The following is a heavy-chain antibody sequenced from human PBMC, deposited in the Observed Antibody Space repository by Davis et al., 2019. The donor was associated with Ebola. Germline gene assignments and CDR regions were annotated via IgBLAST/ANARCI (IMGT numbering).Heavy chain of an antibody. D-gene: IGHD5-18*01. CDR2: IYYIGST. Sequence: SETLSLTCTVSGGSISSYYWSWIRQPPGKGLEWIGYIYYIGSTNYNPSLKSRVTISVDTSKNQFSLKLSSVTAADTAVYYCARGASRIQLWSHPFFDYWGQGTLVTVSS. J-gene: IGHJ4*02. CDR3: ARGASRIQLWSHPFFDY. CDR1: GGSISSYY. V-gene: IGHV4-59*01.